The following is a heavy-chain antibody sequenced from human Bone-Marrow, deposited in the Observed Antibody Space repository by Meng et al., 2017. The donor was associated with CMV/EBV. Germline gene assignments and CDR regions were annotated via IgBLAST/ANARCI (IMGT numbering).Heavy chain of an antibody. CDR1: GYSISSGYY. Sequence: GSLRLSCTVSGYSISSGYYWGWIRQPPGKGLEWIGSIYHSGSTYYNPSLKSRVTISVDTSKNQFSLKLSSVTAADTAVYYCAVVPTASTDYWGQGTLVTVSS. CDR3: AVVPTASTDY. CDR2: IYHSGST. J-gene: IGHJ4*02. D-gene: IGHD2-15*01. V-gene: IGHV4-38-2*02.